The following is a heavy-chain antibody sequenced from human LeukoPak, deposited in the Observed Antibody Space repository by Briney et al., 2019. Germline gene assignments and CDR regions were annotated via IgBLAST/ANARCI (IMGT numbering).Heavy chain of an antibody. J-gene: IGHJ4*02. CDR3: VKDRGVTTPYYFDY. V-gene: IGHV3-23*01. D-gene: IGHD4-17*01. CDR1: GFTFSSYA. Sequence: GGSLRLSCAASGFTFSSYAMSWVRQAPGKGLEWVSAISGSGGSTYYADSVKGRFTISRDNSKNTLYLQMSGLRAEDTAVYYCVKDRGVTTPYYFDYWGQGTLLTVSS. CDR2: ISGSGGST.